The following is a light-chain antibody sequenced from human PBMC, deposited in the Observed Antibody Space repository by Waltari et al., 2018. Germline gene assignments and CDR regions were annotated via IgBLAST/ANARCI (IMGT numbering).Light chain of an antibody. CDR1: QGISNY. J-gene: IGKJ1*01. Sequence: DIQITQSPSSLSAAIGDRITITGRASQGISNYLNWYQQKPGEAPKLLIHSASSLRSGVLTRFGGSGAGTDFTLMISTLQPEDCATYYCQQGYISPVTFGQGTKVE. V-gene: IGKV1-39*01. CDR2: SAS. CDR3: QQGYISPVT.